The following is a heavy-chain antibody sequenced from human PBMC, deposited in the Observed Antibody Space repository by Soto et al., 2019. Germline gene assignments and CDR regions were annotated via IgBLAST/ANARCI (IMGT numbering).Heavy chain of an antibody. CDR2: ISYDGSNK. V-gene: IGHV3-30-3*01. Sequence: QVQLVESGGGVVQPGRSLRLSCAASGFTFSSYAIHWVRQAPGKGLEGVAVISYDGSNKYYADSVRGRFTISRDNSKNTLYLQMNSLRAEDTAVFYCARAPARTGYDYGEYFDYWGQGTLVTVSS. J-gene: IGHJ4*02. CDR1: GFTFSSYA. CDR3: ARAPARTGYDYGEYFDY. D-gene: IGHD5-12*01.